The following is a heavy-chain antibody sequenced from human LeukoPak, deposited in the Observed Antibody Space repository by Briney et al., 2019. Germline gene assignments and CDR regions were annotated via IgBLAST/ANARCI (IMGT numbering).Heavy chain of an antibody. CDR1: GFTFADHA. CDR3: SRYSGYSDY. Sequence: GRSLRLSYTASGFTFADHAMSWVRQAPGKGLEWVGFIRSNTAYGGTTEYAASVQGRFTISRDDSKSIAYLQMNSLKTEDTAYYYCSRYSGYSDYWGQVTLVTVSS. J-gene: IGHJ4*02. CDR2: IRSNTAYGGTT. D-gene: IGHD5-12*01. V-gene: IGHV3-49*04.